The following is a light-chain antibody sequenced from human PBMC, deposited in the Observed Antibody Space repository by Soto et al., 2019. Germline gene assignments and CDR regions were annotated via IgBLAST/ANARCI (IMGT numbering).Light chain of an antibody. Sequence: QSVLTQPPSVSGAPGQRVTFSCTGSSSNIGAGYDVHWYQQLPGTAPKLLIYGNNNRPSGVPDRFSGSKSGTSASLAITGLQAEDEADYYCQSYDSSLSGFVVFGGGTKVTVL. J-gene: IGLJ2*01. CDR1: SSNIGAGYD. CDR2: GNN. V-gene: IGLV1-40*01. CDR3: QSYDSSLSGFVV.